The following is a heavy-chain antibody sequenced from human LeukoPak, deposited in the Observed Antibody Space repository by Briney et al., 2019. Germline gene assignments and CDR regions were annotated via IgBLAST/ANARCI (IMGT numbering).Heavy chain of an antibody. Sequence: ASVKVSCKASGCTLTAYYIHWVRQAPGQGLERMGWISPNSGDTDYAQKFQGRVTMTRDTPISTVYMALSSLRSDDTAMYYCARIISYGGSDGFDLWGQGTMVTVSS. J-gene: IGHJ3*01. D-gene: IGHD1-26*01. V-gene: IGHV1-2*02. CDR3: ARIISYGGSDGFDL. CDR1: GCTLTAYY. CDR2: ISPNSGDT.